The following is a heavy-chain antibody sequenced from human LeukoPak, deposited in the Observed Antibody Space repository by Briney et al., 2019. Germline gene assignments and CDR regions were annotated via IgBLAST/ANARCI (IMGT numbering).Heavy chain of an antibody. CDR1: GFTFSSYG. V-gene: IGHV3-33*06. Sequence: PGRSLRLSCAASGFTFSSYGMHWVRQAPGKGLEWVAVIWYDGSNKYYADSVKGRFTISRDNSKNTLYLQMNSLRAEDTAVYYCAKVILWFGESQSWGQGTLVTVSS. CDR3: AKVILWFGESQS. J-gene: IGHJ4*02. D-gene: IGHD3-10*01. CDR2: IWYDGSNK.